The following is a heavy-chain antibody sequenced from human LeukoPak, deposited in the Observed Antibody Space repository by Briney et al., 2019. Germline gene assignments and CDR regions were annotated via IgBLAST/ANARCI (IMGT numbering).Heavy chain of an antibody. D-gene: IGHD3-10*01. CDR2: INSDGSST. CDR3: ARGTSASGSGSYYSAVYYYGMDV. CDR1: GFTFSSYW. V-gene: IGHV3-74*01. J-gene: IGHJ6*02. Sequence: GGSLRLSCAAPGFTFSSYWMHWVRQAPGKGLVWVSRINSDGSSTSYADSVKGRFTISRDNAKNTLYLQMNSLSAEDTAVYYCARGTSASGSGSYYSAVYYYGMDVWGQGTTVTVSS.